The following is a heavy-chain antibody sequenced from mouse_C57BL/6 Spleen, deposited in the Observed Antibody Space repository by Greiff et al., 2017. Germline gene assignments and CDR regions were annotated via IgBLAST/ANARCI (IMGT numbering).Heavy chain of an antibody. D-gene: IGHD2-3*01. Sequence: QVQLQQPGAELVMPGASVKLSCKASGYTFTSYWMHWVKQRPGQGLEWIGEIDPSDSYTNYNQKFKGKSTLTVDKSSSTAYMQLSSLTSEDSAVYYCARWLLHGMDYWGQGTSVTGSS. CDR2: IDPSDSYT. CDR1: GYTFTSYW. V-gene: IGHV1-69*01. J-gene: IGHJ4*01. CDR3: ARWLLHGMDY.